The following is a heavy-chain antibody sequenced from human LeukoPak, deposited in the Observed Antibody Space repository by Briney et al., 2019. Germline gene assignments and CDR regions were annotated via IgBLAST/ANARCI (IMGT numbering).Heavy chain of an antibody. D-gene: IGHD6-13*01. CDR1: GFTFSSYA. J-gene: IGHJ4*02. CDR3: ARAYSSSRYGEYYFDY. V-gene: IGHV3-30-3*01. CDR2: ISYDGSNK. Sequence: GRSLRLSCAASGFTFSSYAMHWVRQAPGKGLEWVAVISYDGSNKYYADSVKGRFTISRDNSKNTLYLQMNSLRAGDTAVYYCARAYSSSRYGEYYFDYWGQGTLVTVSS.